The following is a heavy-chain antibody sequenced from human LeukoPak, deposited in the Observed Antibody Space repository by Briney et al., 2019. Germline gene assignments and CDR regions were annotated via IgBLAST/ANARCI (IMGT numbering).Heavy chain of an antibody. CDR3: ARDGVTPYYYYGMDV. D-gene: IGHD5-18*01. CDR2: IYYSGST. CDR1: GGSISSYY. J-gene: IGHJ6*02. Sequence: SETLSLTCTVSGGSISSYYWSWIRQPPGKGLEWIGYIYYSGSTNYNPSLKSRVSISVDTYTSQFSLKLSSVTADDTAVYYCARDGVTPYYYYGMDVWGQGTTVTVSS. V-gene: IGHV4-59*01.